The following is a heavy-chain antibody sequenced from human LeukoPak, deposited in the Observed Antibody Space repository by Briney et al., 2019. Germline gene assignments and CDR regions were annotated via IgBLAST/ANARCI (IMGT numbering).Heavy chain of an antibody. CDR3: AKDRGVQLWLVFDY. V-gene: IGHV3-23*01. CDR1: GFPFSSYA. D-gene: IGHD5-18*01. CDR2: ISGSGGST. J-gene: IGHJ4*02. Sequence: GGSLRLSCAASGFPFSSYAMSWVRQAPGKGLEWVSAISGSGGSTYYAASVKGRFTISRDNSKNTLYLQMNSLRAGDTAVYYCAKDRGVQLWLVFDYWGQGALVTVSS.